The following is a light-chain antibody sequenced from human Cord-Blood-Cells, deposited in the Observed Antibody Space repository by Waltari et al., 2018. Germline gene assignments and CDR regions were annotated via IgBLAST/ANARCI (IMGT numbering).Light chain of an antibody. V-gene: IGKV3-20*01. CDR1: QSVSSSY. Sequence: EIVLTQSPGTLSLSPGERATLSCRASQSVSSSYLAWYQQKPGQAPRLLIYGASSRATGIPDRFSGSGSGTDFTLTIRRLVPEDSAVYYCQQYGSSPPWTFGQGTKVEIK. J-gene: IGKJ1*01. CDR2: GAS. CDR3: QQYGSSPPWT.